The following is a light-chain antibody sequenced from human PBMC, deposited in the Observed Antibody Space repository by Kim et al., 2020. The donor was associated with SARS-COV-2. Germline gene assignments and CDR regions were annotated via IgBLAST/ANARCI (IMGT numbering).Light chain of an antibody. V-gene: IGKV3-11*01. J-gene: IGKJ4*01. CDR3: RQRNTWPFT. CDR2: DPS. Sequence: LPPGERAPLPCRASQRAGGNLAWYQQKPGKAPSLLIYDPSKRAAGIPARLRGRGSGKYLTLTISSQGPEVFAVYYCRQRNTWPFTFGGGTKVEIK. CDR1: QRAGGN.